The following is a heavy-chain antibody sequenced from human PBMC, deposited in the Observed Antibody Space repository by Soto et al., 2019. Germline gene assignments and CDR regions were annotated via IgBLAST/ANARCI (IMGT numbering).Heavy chain of an antibody. J-gene: IGHJ6*02. CDR2: IYPGDSDT. CDR3: ARRGGGSIVGATGRYGMDV. Sequence: GESLKISCKGSGYSFTSYWIGWVRQMPGKGLEWMGIIYPGDSDTRYSPSFQGQVTISADKSISTAYLQWSSLKASDTAMYYWARRGGGSIVGATGRYGMDVWGQGTTVTVSS. D-gene: IGHD1-26*01. V-gene: IGHV5-51*01. CDR1: GYSFTSYW.